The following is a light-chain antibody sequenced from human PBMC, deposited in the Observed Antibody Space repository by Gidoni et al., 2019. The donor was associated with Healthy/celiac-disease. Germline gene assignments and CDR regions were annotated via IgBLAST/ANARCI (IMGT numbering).Light chain of an antibody. J-gene: IGLJ1*01. CDR2: DVS. V-gene: IGLV2-14*04. CDR1: SSDVGGYNY. CDR3: SSYTSSSTRV. Sequence: GQSITISCTGTSSDVGGYNYVSWYQQHPGKAPKLMIYDVSNRPSGVSNRFSGSKSGNTASLTISGRQAEDEADYYCSSYTSSSTRVFGTGTKVTVL.